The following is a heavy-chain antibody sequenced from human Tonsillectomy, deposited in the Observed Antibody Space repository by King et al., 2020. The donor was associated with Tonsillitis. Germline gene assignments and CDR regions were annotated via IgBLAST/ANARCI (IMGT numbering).Heavy chain of an antibody. J-gene: IGHJ4*02. CDR2: SKSKTDGGTT. CDR1: GFTFSNXW. V-gene: IGHV3-15*01. D-gene: IGHD3-10*01. CDR3: NXXXYYXSGTFDX. Sequence: VQLVESGGGLVKPGGSLRLSCAASGFTFSNXWMSWVRQAPGQGLEWVGRSKSKTDGGTTDYAAPVKGRFTISRDDSKNTLYLQMNSLKTEDTAVYYCNXXXYYXSGTFDXWGXGTMVTVS.